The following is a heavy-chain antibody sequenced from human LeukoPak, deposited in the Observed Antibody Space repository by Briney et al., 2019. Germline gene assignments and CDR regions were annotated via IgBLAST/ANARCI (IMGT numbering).Heavy chain of an antibody. Sequence: PSETLSLTCAVHGGSFSGYYWSWIRQPPGKGLEWIGEINHSGSTNYNPSLKSRVTISVDTSRNQFSLKLSSVTAADTAVYYCARGGTTVTTYYYYYMDVWGKGTTVTVSS. CDR1: GGSFSGYY. V-gene: IGHV4-34*01. CDR3: ARGGTTVTTYYYYYMDV. CDR2: INHSGST. J-gene: IGHJ6*03. D-gene: IGHD4-17*01.